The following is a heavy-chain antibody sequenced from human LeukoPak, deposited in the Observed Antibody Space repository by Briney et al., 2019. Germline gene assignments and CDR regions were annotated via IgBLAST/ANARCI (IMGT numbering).Heavy chain of an antibody. CDR1: GYTFNNYY. D-gene: IGHD5-12*01. CDR3: ARDGYLFDY. CDR2: INPSGGGT. J-gene: IGHJ4*02. V-gene: IGHV1-46*02. Sequence: GASVKVSCKASGYTFNNYYIHWVRLAPGQGLEWMGIINPSGGGTKYAQKFQGRVTMTRDTSTSTVYMESSSLRSEDTAVYYCARDGYLFDYWGQGTLVTIS.